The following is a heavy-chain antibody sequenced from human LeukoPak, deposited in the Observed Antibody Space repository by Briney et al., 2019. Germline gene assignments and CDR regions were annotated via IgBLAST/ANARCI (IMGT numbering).Heavy chain of an antibody. CDR3: ARVAPGGDFDY. J-gene: IGHJ4*02. CDR2: IYYSGST. CDR1: GGSISSYY. Sequence: SETLSLTCTVSGGSISSYYWSWIRQPPGKGLEWIGYIYYSGSTNYNPSLKSRVTISVDTSKNQFSLKLSSVTAADTAVYYCARVAPGGDFDYWGQGTLVTVSS. V-gene: IGHV4-59*01. D-gene: IGHD1-14*01.